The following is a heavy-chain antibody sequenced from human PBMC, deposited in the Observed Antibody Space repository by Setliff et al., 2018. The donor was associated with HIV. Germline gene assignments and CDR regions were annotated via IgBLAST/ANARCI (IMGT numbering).Heavy chain of an antibody. CDR2: INHSGST. Sequence: SETLSLTCAVYGGSFSGYYWSWIRQPPGKGLEWIGEINHSGSTNYNPSLKSRVTISVDTSKNQFSLKLGSVTAADKAVYYCARGGVSGYHYANAFDIWGQGTMVPISS. CDR1: GGSFSGYY. J-gene: IGHJ3*02. V-gene: IGHV4-34*01. D-gene: IGHD3-22*01. CDR3: ARGGVSGYHYANAFDI.